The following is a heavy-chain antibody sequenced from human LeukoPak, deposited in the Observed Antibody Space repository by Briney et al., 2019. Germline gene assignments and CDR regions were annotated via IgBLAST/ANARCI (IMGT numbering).Heavy chain of an antibody. CDR3: AKSVPGGSGSYYYYYFDY. D-gene: IGHD3-10*01. Sequence: PGGSLRLSCAASGFTFSTTAMSWVRQAPGKGLEWVSAISASGDGTFYADSVKGRFTISRDNSKNMLYLQMNSLRAEDTAVYYCAKSVPGGSGSYYYYYFDYWGQGTLVTVSS. J-gene: IGHJ4*02. V-gene: IGHV3-23*01. CDR1: GFTFSTTA. CDR2: ISASGDGT.